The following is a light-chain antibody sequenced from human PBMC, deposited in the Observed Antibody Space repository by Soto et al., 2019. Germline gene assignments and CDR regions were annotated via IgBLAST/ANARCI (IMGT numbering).Light chain of an antibody. Sequence: DIQMTQSPSSLSAAVGDRVTITCLASQSVNYYLNWYQQKPGRAPKLLIYGASSLQSGVPSRFSGSGSGTDFTLSITSLQPEDFATYYCQQTSSTPLTFGGGAKVDI. CDR1: QSVNYY. J-gene: IGKJ4*01. CDR3: QQTSSTPLT. V-gene: IGKV1-39*01. CDR2: GAS.